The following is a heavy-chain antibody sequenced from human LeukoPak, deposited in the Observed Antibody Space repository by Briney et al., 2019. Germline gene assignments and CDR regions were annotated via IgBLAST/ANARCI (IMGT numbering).Heavy chain of an antibody. D-gene: IGHD2-2*01. Sequence: GGSLRLSCAASGFTFSSYWMSWVRQAPGKGLEWVSYISSSGSTMYYADSVKGRFTISRDNARNSLYLQMNSLRAEDTAVYYCARDGRYCSSASCSPYYYYYYMDVWGKGTTVTVSS. CDR1: GFTFSSYW. CDR3: ARDGRYCSSASCSPYYYYYYMDV. V-gene: IGHV3-48*04. J-gene: IGHJ6*03. CDR2: ISSSGSTM.